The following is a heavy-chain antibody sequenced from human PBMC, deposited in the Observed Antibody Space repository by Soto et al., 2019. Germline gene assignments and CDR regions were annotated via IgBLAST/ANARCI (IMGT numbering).Heavy chain of an antibody. J-gene: IGHJ4*02. Sequence: GGSLRLSCAASGFTFSSYGMHWVRQAPGKGLEWVAVISYDGSNKYYADSVKGRFTISRDNSKNTLYLQMNSLRADDTAVYYCGGGYSPPYWGQGTLVTVSS. D-gene: IGHD3-22*01. CDR3: GGGYSPPY. V-gene: IGHV3-30*03. CDR1: GFTFSSYG. CDR2: ISYDGSNK.